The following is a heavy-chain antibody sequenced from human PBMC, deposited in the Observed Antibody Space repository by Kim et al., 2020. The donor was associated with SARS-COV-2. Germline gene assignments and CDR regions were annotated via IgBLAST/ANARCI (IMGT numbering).Heavy chain of an antibody. D-gene: IGHD3-16*01. CDR1: GFTFSSYG. J-gene: IGHJ4*02. CDR3: AKDSVGGGEFDY. CDR2: ISYDGSNK. Sequence: GGSLRLSCAASGFTFSSYGMHWVRQAPGKGLEWVAVISYDGSNKYYADSVKGRFTISRDNSKNTLYLQMNSLRAEDTAVYYCAKDSVGGGEFDYWGQGTLVTGAS. V-gene: IGHV3-30*18.